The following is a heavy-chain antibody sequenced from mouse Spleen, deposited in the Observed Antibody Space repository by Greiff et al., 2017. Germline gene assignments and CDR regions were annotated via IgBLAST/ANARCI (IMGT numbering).Heavy chain of an antibody. V-gene: IGHV1-69*01. CDR1: GYTFTSYW. Sequence: QVQLQQPGAELVMPGASVKLSCKASGYTFTSYWMHWVKQRPGQGLEWIGEIDPSDSYTNYNQKFKGKATLTVDKSSSTAYMQLSSLTSEDSAVYYCARDGNYEAMDYWGQGTSVTVSS. J-gene: IGHJ4*01. D-gene: IGHD2-1*01. CDR2: IDPSDSYT. CDR3: ARDGNYEAMDY.